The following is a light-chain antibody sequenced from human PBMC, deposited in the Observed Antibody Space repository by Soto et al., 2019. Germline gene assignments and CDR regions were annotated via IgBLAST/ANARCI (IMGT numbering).Light chain of an antibody. J-gene: IGKJ1*01. CDR2: AAS. V-gene: IGKV1-39*01. Sequence: IHMTLSASSLSASVGYSVTIICRASQTISTYLNWYQQKPGKAPRLLVYAASTLQSGVPSRFSGSGSGTDFTLTISCLQSEDFATYYCQQYYSYPPRTFGQGTKVDIK. CDR1: QTISTY. CDR3: QQYYSYPPRT.